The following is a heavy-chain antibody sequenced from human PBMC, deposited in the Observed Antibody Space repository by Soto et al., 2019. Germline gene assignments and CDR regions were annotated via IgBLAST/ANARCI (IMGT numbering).Heavy chain of an antibody. J-gene: IGHJ4*02. Sequence: QVHLVQSGAEVKKPGASVKVSCKGSGYTFTSYGITWVRQAPGQGLEWMVWISAHNGNTDYPQRLPGRVAVTRDTSTSTAYLELRSLRSDDTAVYYCARGRYGDYWGQGALVTVSS. CDR1: GYTFTSYG. D-gene: IGHD1-1*01. V-gene: IGHV1-18*01. CDR2: ISAHNGNT. CDR3: ARGRYGDY.